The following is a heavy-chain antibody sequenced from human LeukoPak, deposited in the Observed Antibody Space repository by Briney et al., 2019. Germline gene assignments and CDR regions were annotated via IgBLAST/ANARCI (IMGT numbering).Heavy chain of an antibody. D-gene: IGHD4-11*01. CDR2: ISGSGGST. Sequence: GGSLRLSCAASGFTFSSYGMSWVRQAPGKGLEWVSAISGSGGSTYYADSVKGRFTISRDNSKNTLYLQMNSLRAEDTAVYYCAKGGLTVPYFYYYYMDVWGKGTTVTVSS. CDR3: AKGGLTVPYFYYYYMDV. J-gene: IGHJ6*03. CDR1: GFTFSSYG. V-gene: IGHV3-23*01.